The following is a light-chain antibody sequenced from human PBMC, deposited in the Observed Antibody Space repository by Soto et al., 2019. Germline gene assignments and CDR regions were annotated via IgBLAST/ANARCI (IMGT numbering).Light chain of an antibody. CDR1: SSNIGGNS. J-gene: IGLJ6*01. Sequence: QSVMTQPPSVSAAPGQKVTISCSGSSSNIGGNSVSWYQQLPGTAPKLLIYDDDKRPSGIPDRFSGSKSGTSATLGITGFQTGVEADYYSSSFPNTYSHVFGTGTKLTVL. CDR3: SSFPNTYSHV. V-gene: IGLV1-51*01. CDR2: DDD.